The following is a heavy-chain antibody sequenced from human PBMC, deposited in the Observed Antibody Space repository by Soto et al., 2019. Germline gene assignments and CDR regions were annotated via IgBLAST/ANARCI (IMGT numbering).Heavy chain of an antibody. J-gene: IGHJ6*02. Sequence: SETLSLTCAVYGGSFSGYYWSWIRQPPGKGLEWIGEINHSGSTNYNPSLKSRVTISVDTSKNQFSLKLSSVTAADTAVYYCAKVRYSSPMGYYYGMDVWGQGTTVTVSS. CDR2: INHSGST. D-gene: IGHD6-19*01. CDR1: GGSFSGYY. V-gene: IGHV4-34*01. CDR3: AKVRYSSPMGYYYGMDV.